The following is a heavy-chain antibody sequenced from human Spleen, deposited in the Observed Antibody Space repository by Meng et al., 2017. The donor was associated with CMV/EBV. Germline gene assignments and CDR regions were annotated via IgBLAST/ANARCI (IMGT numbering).Heavy chain of an antibody. CDR1: GGSFSGYY. CDR3: ARGVRFYY. V-gene: IGHV4-34*01. J-gene: IGHJ4*02. D-gene: IGHD1-1*01. CDR2: INHSGST. Sequence: HGQLREWGGGLVKPSGTLSLTCAVYGGSFSGYYWSWIRQPPGKGLEWIGEINHSGSTNYNPSLKSRVTISVDTSKNQFSLKLSSVTAADTAVYYCARGVRFYYWGQGTLVTVSS.